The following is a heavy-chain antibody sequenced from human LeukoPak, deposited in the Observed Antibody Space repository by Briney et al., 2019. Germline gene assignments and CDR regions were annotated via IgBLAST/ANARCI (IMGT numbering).Heavy chain of an antibody. CDR2: ISAYNGNT. J-gene: IGHJ5*02. V-gene: IGHV1-18*01. CDR3: ARDIVGATTGNWFGP. CDR1: GYTFTSYG. D-gene: IGHD1-26*01. Sequence: ASVKVSCKASGYTFTSYGTSWVRQAPGQGLEWMGWISAYNGNTNYAQKLQGRVTMTTDTSTSTAYMELRSLRSDDTAVYYCARDIVGATTGNWFGPWGQGTLVTVSS.